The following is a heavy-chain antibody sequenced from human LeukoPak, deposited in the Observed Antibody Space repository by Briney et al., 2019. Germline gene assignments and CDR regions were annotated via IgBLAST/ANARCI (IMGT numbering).Heavy chain of an antibody. CDR1: GYTFTSYD. V-gene: IGHV1-8*01. CDR2: MNPNSGNT. J-gene: IGHJ4*02. D-gene: IGHD6-19*01. Sequence: ASVKVSCKASGYTFTSYDINWVRQPTGQGLEWMGCMNPNSGNTGYAQIFQGRTTMTRNISISTSYMELRSLTSEDTAVYYCARLIAVAGKSDYGGQGTLVTVSA. CDR3: ARLIAVAGKSDY.